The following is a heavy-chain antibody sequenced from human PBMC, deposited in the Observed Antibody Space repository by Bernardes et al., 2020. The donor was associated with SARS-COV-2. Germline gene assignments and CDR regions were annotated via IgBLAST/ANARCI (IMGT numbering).Heavy chain of an antibody. J-gene: IGHJ6*04. Sequence: SDTLSLTFTVSGGSILTNDYYWGWIRQPPGRGLDSIGTIDYSGSTYYSPSLKSRVTISVDTSKNQFSLNLNSVTAADTGVYYCARLDGGFSRYAGMDVWGKGTTVTVSS. D-gene: IGHD5-12*01. CDR2: IDYSGST. V-gene: IGHV4-39*01. CDR3: ARLDGGFSRYAGMDV. CDR1: GGSILTNDYY.